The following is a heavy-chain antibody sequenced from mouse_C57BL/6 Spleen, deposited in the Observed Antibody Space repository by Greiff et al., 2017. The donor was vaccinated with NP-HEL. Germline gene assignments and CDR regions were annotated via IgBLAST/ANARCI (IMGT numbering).Heavy chain of an antibody. V-gene: IGHV3-6*01. CDR1: GYSITSGYY. CDR3: ARGEVYFDY. CDR2: ISYDGSN. Sequence: EVQLQESGPGLVKPSQSLSLTCSVTGYSITSGYYWNWIRQFPGNKLEWMGYISYDGSNNYNPSLKNRISITRDTSKNQFFLKLNSVTTEDTATYYCARGEVYFDYWGQGTTLTVSS. J-gene: IGHJ2*01.